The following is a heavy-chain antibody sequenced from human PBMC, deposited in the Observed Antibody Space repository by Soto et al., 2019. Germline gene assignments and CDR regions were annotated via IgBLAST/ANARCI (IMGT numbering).Heavy chain of an antibody. J-gene: IGHJ5*02. D-gene: IGHD2-2*01. CDR1: GGSISSYY. V-gene: IGHV4-59*12. CDR2: IYYSGST. Sequence: PSETLSLTCTVSGGSISSYYWSWIRQPPGKGLEWIGYIYYSGSTNYNPSLKSRVTISVDTSKNQFSLKLSSVTAADTAVYYCARGPDIVVVPAAEPGDWFDPWGQGTLVTVSS. CDR3: ARGPDIVVVPAAEPGDWFDP.